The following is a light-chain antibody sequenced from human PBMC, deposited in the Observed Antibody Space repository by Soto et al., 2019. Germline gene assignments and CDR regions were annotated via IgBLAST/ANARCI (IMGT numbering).Light chain of an antibody. V-gene: IGKV1-27*01. Sequence: DIQMTQSPSSLSASVGDRVTITCRASQDINNYLAWYQQKPGKIPKLLIYAASTLQSGVPSRFSGSGSGTDFTLTVSSLQPEDVATYYCQKYNSATFTFGPGTQLAIK. CDR2: AAS. J-gene: IGKJ3*01. CDR1: QDINNY. CDR3: QKYNSATFT.